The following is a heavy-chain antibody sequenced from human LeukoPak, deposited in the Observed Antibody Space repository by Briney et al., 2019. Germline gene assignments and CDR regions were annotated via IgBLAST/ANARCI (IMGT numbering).Heavy chain of an antibody. V-gene: IGHV3-23*01. CDR3: AKVRGCDFPYYFDY. Sequence: PGGSLRLSCAASGFTVSSNYMSWVRQAPGKGLEWVSAISGSGGSTYYADSVKGRFTISRDNSKNTLYLQMNSLRAEDTAVYYCAKVRGCDFPYYFDYWGQGTLVTVSS. D-gene: IGHD2-21*01. CDR2: ISGSGGST. CDR1: GFTVSSNY. J-gene: IGHJ4*02.